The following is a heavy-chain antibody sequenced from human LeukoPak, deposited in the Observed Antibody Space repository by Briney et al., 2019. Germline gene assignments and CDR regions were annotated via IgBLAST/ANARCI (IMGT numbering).Heavy chain of an antibody. CDR2: ISSTSSYI. CDR3: ARLLAYGGGGEAFDY. D-gene: IGHD2-8*01. CDR1: GFTFSTYS. Sequence: GGSLRLSCAASGFTFSTYSMNWVRQAPGKGLEWVSSISSTSSYIYYADSMKGRFTISRDNAKNSLYLQMNSLRAEDTALYYCARLLAYGGGGEAFDYWGQGSLVTVSS. J-gene: IGHJ4*02. V-gene: IGHV3-21*01.